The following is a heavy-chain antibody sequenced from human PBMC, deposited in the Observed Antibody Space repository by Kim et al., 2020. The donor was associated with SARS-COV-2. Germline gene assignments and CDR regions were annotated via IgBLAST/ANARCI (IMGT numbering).Heavy chain of an antibody. D-gene: IGHD6-6*01. CDR2: IKTVAGIT. V-gene: IGHV3-23*01. CDR1: GFTFSSYG. J-gene: IGHJ4*02. Sequence: GGSLRLSCAVSGFTFSSYGMSWVRQAPGKGLEWVSGIKTVAGITSYADSVKGRFAISRDNSKNTLYLQMNSLRAEDTAVYYCAKKLSSSSANFDYWGQGTLVTVSS. CDR3: AKKLSSSSANFDY.